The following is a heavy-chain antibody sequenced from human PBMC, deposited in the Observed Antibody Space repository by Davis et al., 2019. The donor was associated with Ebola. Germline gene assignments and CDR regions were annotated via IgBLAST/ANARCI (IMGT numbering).Heavy chain of an antibody. CDR1: GFIFSTYV. J-gene: IGHJ4*02. CDR2: GTSADT. Sequence: GESLKISCSASGFIFSTYVMSWVRQAPGKGLEWVSTYGTSADTYYADSVKGRFTISRDNSQDTLYLHMNNLRLEDTGVYFCAKDPAGHAAGDDYWGQGTLVTVSS. V-gene: IGHV3-23*01. CDR3: AKDPAGHAAGDDY. D-gene: IGHD2-2*01.